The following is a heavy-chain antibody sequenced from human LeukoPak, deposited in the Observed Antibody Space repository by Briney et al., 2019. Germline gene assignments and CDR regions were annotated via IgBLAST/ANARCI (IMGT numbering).Heavy chain of an antibody. CDR1: GFTFDDYA. V-gene: IGHV3-9*01. CDR3: ARETYYGSGSYSDFALDY. Sequence: GGSLRLSCAASGFTFDDYAMHWVRQAPGKGLEWVSGISWNSGSIGYADSVKGRFTISRDNAKNSVYLQMNSLRAEDTAVYYCARETYYGSGSYSDFALDYWGQGTLVTVSS. D-gene: IGHD3-10*01. CDR2: ISWNSGSI. J-gene: IGHJ4*02.